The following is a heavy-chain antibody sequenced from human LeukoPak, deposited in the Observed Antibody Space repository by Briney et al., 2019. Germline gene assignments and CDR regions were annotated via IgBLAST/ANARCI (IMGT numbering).Heavy chain of an antibody. D-gene: IGHD5-18*01. CDR3: ARGCGYSYGYLLPFDY. V-gene: IGHV4-59*12. CDR1: GGSISSYY. CDR2: IYYSGST. J-gene: IGHJ4*02. Sequence: SETLSLTCTVSGGSISSYYWSWIRQPPGKGLEWIGYIYYSGSTNYNPSLKSRVTISVDTSKNQFSLKLSSVTAADTAVYYCARGCGYSYGYLLPFDYWGQGTLVTVSS.